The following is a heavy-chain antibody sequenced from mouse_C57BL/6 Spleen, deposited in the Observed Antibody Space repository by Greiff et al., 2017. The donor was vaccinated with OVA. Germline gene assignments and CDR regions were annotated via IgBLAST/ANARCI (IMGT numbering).Heavy chain of an antibody. V-gene: IGHV5-12*01. CDR1: GFTFSDYY. J-gene: IGHJ1*03. CDR2: ISNGGGST. Sequence: EVQGVESGGGLVQPGGSLKLSCAASGFTFSDYYMYWVRQTPEKRLEWVAYISNGGGSTYYPDTVKGRFTISRDNAKNTLYLQMSRLKTEDTAMYYCARHQTGTGYFDVWGTGTTVTVSS. D-gene: IGHD4-1*01. CDR3: ARHQTGTGYFDV.